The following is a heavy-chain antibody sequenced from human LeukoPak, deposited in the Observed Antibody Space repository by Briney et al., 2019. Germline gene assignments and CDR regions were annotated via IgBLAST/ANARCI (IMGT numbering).Heavy chain of an antibody. CDR1: GGSFSGYN. V-gene: IGHV4-34*01. CDR2: INHSGSA. J-gene: IGHJ4*02. CDR3: ARHLSRLQMVGGEDNFDY. Sequence: PSETLSLTCEVYGGSFSGYNCSWIRQPPGKGLEWIGEINHSGSANYNPSLKSRVTLSLDTSEKQFSLKLSSVTAADTAVYYCARHLSRLQMVGGEDNFDYWGQGTLVTVSS. D-gene: IGHD6-13*01.